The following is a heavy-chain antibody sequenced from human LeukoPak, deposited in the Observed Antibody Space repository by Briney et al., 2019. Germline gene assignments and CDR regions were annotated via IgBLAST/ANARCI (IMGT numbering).Heavy chain of an antibody. D-gene: IGHD3-16*01. Sequence: TGGSLRLSCAASGFTLSSYWMHWVRQVPGKGLVWVSRIKSDGSDTRYADSVKGRFTISRDNAKNTLYLQMNSLRAEDSAVYYCAREELGSSLGFDPWGQGTLVTVST. J-gene: IGHJ5*02. CDR2: IKSDGSDT. V-gene: IGHV3-74*01. CDR3: AREELGSSLGFDP. CDR1: GFTLSSYW.